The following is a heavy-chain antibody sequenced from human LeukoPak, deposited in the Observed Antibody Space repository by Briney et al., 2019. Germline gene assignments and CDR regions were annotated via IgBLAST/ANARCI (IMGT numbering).Heavy chain of an antibody. V-gene: IGHV4-34*01. Sequence: SETLSLTCAVYGGSFSGYYRSWIRQPPGKGLEWIGEINHSGSTNYNPSLKSRVTISVDTSKNQFSLKLSSVTAADTAVYYCARANMVRGVIGWFDPWGQGTLVTVSP. D-gene: IGHD3-10*01. J-gene: IGHJ5*02. CDR1: GGSFSGYY. CDR2: INHSGST. CDR3: ARANMVRGVIGWFDP.